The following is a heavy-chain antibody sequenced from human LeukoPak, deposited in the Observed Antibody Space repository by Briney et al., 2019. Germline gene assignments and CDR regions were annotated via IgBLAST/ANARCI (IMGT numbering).Heavy chain of an antibody. CDR1: GYTFTSYG. Sequence: GASVKVSCKASGYTFTSYGISWVRQAPGQGLEWMGWISAYNGHTNYAQKLQGRVTMTTDTSTNTAYMELRSLRSDDTAVYYCARDTVLQLSPGLEAFDIWGQGTMVTVSS. CDR3: ARDTVLQLSPGLEAFDI. V-gene: IGHV1-18*01. J-gene: IGHJ3*02. D-gene: IGHD1-1*01. CDR2: ISAYNGHT.